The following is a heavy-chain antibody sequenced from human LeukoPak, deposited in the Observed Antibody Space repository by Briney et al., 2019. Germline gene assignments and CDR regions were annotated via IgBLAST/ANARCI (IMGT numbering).Heavy chain of an antibody. V-gene: IGHV1-18*01. Sequence: ASVTVSCKASGYTFTSYGISWVRQAPGQGLEWMGWISAYNGNTNYAQKLQGRVTMTTDTSTSTAYMELRSLRSDDTAVYYCARDHLDIVVVPAAMYYWGQGTLVTVSS. J-gene: IGHJ4*02. CDR2: ISAYNGNT. CDR3: ARDHLDIVVVPAAMYY. CDR1: GYTFTSYG. D-gene: IGHD2-2*03.